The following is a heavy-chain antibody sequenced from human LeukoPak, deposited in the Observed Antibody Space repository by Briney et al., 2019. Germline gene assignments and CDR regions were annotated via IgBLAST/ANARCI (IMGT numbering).Heavy chain of an antibody. Sequence: SGGSLRLSCAASGFTFRSYAMSWVRQAPGKGLEWVSSISSSSSYIYYADSVKGRFTISRDNAKNSLYLQMDSLRAEDTAVYYCASEGEIYFGYVYWGQGTLVTVSS. CDR3: ASEGEIYFGYVY. J-gene: IGHJ4*02. V-gene: IGHV3-21*01. D-gene: IGHD3-22*01. CDR2: ISSSSSYI. CDR1: GFTFRSYA.